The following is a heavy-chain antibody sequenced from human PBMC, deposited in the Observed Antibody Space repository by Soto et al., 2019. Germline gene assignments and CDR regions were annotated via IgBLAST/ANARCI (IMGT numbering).Heavy chain of an antibody. D-gene: IGHD1-7*01. V-gene: IGHV3-23*01. CDR2: ISQSGGST. CDR1: GFTFSNYA. J-gene: IGHJ4*02. CDR3: AKETGTTPSYFDN. Sequence: EVQLLESGGGFVQPGGSLRVSCAASGFTFSNYAMSWVRQAPGKGLEWVSSISQSGGSTHYTDSVKGRFTIFRDNSKNTLHLHMNSLRAEDTAVYYSAKETGTTPSYFDNWGQGTLVTVSS.